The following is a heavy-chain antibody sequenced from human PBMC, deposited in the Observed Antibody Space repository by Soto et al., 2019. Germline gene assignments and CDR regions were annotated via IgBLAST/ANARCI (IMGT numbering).Heavy chain of an antibody. Sequence: GGSLRLSCAAAGFTFSSYWRHWVRQAPGKGLVWVSRINSDGSSTSYADSVKGRFTISRDNAKNTLYLQMNSLRAEDTAVYYCARDYDFWSGSPTGWFDPWGQGTLVTVSS. V-gene: IGHV3-74*01. J-gene: IGHJ5*02. CDR1: GFTFSSYW. CDR3: ARDYDFWSGSPTGWFDP. CDR2: INSDGSST. D-gene: IGHD3-3*01.